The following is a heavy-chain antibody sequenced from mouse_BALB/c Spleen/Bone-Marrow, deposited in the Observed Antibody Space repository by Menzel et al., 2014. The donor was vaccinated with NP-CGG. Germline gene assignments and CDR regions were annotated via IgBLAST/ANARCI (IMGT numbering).Heavy chain of an antibody. CDR3: VRPYDYETWFAY. Sequence: EVLLVESGGILVKPGGSLKLSCAASGFTFSTYGMSWVRQTPDKRLGWVAAISNGGIYTYYPDTVKGRFTISRDNAKNTLYLQMSSLKSEDTAMYYCVRPYDYETWFAYWGQGTLVTVSA. V-gene: IGHV5-6*01. D-gene: IGHD2-4*01. J-gene: IGHJ3*01. CDR1: GFTFSTYG. CDR2: ISNGGIYT.